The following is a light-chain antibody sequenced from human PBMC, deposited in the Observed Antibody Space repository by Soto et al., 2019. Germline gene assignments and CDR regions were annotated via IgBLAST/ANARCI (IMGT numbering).Light chain of an antibody. CDR2: AAS. V-gene: IGKV1-9*01. CDR3: QQLNSYPLT. CDR1: QGITSY. J-gene: IGKJ4*01. Sequence: DRVTITCRASQGITSYLAWYQQKPGKAPKLLISAASTLESGVPSRFSGSGSGTEFTLTISTLQPEDFATYYCQQLNSYPLTFGGGTKVDIK.